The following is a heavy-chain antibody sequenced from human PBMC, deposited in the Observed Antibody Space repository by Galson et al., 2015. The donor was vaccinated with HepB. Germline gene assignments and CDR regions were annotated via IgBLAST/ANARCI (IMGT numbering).Heavy chain of an antibody. Sequence: SLRLSCAASGFTFDDYAMHWVRQAPGKGLEWVSGISWNSGSIGYADSVKGRFTISRDNAKNSLYLQMNSLRAEDTALYYCAKELPYYFDYWGQGTLITVSS. CDR3: AKELPYYFDY. CDR2: ISWNSGSI. CDR1: GFTFDDYA. V-gene: IGHV3-9*01. D-gene: IGHD1-26*01. J-gene: IGHJ4*02.